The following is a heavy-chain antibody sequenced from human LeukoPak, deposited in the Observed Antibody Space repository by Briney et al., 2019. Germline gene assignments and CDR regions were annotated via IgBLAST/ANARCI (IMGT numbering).Heavy chain of an antibody. J-gene: IGHJ3*02. CDR2: IYPGDSDT. CDR3: AYSSSWSGENDAFDI. D-gene: IGHD6-13*01. V-gene: IGHV5-51*01. CDR1: GYSFTSYW. Sequence: GESLKISCKGSGYSFTSYWIGWVRQMPGKGLEWMGIIYPGDSDTRYSPSFQGQVTISADKSISTAYLQWSSLKASDTAMYYCAYSSSWSGENDAFDIWGQGTMVTVSS.